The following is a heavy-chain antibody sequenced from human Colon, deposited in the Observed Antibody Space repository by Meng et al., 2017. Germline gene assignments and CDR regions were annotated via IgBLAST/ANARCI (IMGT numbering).Heavy chain of an antibody. CDR2: ISPDGSIA. J-gene: IGHJ4*02. Sequence: EVQVVESGGGLVQPGGSLGLSCAASGFTFSSYWIHWVRQAPGKGLVWVSRISPDGSIANYADSVKGRFTISRDNAKNTAHLHMNGLRAEDTALYYCARDMHGADDYWGQGTLVTVSS. D-gene: IGHD3-10*01. V-gene: IGHV3-74*01. CDR3: ARDMHGADDY. CDR1: GFTFSSYW.